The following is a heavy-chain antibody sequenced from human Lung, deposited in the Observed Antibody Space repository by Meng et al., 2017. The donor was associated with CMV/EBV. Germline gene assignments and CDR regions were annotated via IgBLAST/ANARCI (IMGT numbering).Heavy chain of an antibody. Sequence: SETLSLXYTVSGGSISSYYWSWIRQPPGKGLEWIGYIYYSGSTNYNPSLKSRVTISVDTSKNQFSLKLSSVTAADTAVYYCARLYSSSWFLPSGMDVWGQGTTVTVSS. CDR1: GGSISSYY. CDR2: IYYSGST. V-gene: IGHV4-59*01. D-gene: IGHD6-13*01. J-gene: IGHJ6*02. CDR3: ARLYSSSWFLPSGMDV.